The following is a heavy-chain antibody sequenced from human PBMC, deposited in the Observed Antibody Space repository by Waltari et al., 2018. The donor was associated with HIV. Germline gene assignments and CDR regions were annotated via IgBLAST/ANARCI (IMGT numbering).Heavy chain of an antibody. CDR3: TSTGGGITDY. CDR2: IKSEDDGGTT. Sequence: EVQLVESGGGLVKPGGSLRLSCAASGFTLTNAWMSWVRQAPGKGLEWVGRIKSEDDGGTTDYAAPVKGRFTISRDDSKNALYLQMNSLKTEDTALYYCTSTGGGITDYWGQGTLVTVSS. CDR1: GFTLTNAW. V-gene: IGHV3-15*01. D-gene: IGHD2-15*01. J-gene: IGHJ4*02.